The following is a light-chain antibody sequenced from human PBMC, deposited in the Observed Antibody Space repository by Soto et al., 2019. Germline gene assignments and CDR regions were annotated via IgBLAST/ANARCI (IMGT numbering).Light chain of an antibody. Sequence: DIQMPQSPSSLSASVGDRVTITCQASQDISNYLNWYQQKPGKAPKLLSYDASNLETGVPSRFSGSGSGTDFPFTISSLQPEDIETYYCQQYDNLPAITFGQGTRLEIK. CDR3: QQYDNLPAIT. CDR2: DAS. V-gene: IGKV1-33*01. CDR1: QDISNY. J-gene: IGKJ5*01.